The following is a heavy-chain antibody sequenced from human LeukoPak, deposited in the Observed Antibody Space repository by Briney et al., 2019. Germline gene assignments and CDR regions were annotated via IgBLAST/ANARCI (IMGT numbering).Heavy chain of an antibody. CDR2: IYTSGST. V-gene: IGHV4-4*07. CDR3: ARAVGSGSFQTYYYYTDV. J-gene: IGHJ6*03. CDR1: GGSISSYY. D-gene: IGHD3-10*01. Sequence: SETLSLTCTVSGGSISSYYWSWIRQPAGKGLEWIGRIYTSGSTNYNPPLKSRVTMSVDTSKNQFSLKLSSVTAADTAVYYCARAVGSGSFQTYYYYTDVWGKGTTVTISS.